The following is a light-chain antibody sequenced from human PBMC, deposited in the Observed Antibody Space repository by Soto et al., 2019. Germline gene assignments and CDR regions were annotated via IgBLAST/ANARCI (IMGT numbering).Light chain of an antibody. CDR1: SSDVGGYNY. CDR3: SSYTSSLYV. V-gene: IGLV2-14*01. CDR2: DVS. J-gene: IGLJ1*01. Sequence: QPALTQPASVSGSPGQSITISCTGTSSDVGGYNYVSWYQQHPGKAPKLMIYDVSNRPSGVSSRFSGSKSGNTASLTISGLQAEDEADYYCSSYTSSLYVFGTGTKVTVL.